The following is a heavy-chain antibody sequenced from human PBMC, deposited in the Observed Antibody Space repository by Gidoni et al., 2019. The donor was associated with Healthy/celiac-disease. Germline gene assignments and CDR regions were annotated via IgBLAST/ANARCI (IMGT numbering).Heavy chain of an antibody. J-gene: IGHJ4*02. CDR3: AKDSTGGYYDSSGLDY. CDR1: GFTFSSYG. CDR2: ISDDGSNK. D-gene: IGHD3-22*01. V-gene: IGHV3-30*18. Sequence: QVQLVESGGGVVQPGRSLRLSCAASGFTFSSYGMHWVRQAPGKGLEWVAVISDDGSNKYYADSVKGRFTISRDNSKNTLYLQMNSLSAEDTAVYYCAKDSTGGYYDSSGLDYWGQGTLVTVSS.